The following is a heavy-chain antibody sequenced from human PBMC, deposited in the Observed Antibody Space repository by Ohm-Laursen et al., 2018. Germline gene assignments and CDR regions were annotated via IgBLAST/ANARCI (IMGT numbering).Heavy chain of an antibody. J-gene: IGHJ6*02. Sequence: SLRLSCTASGFTFDEYAMHWVRQAPGKGLEWVSGISRNSGSIGYADSVKGRFTISRDNAKDSLYLQMNSLRAEDTALYYCAREFQPGFWSGYANYYYGMDVWGQGTTVTVSS. V-gene: IGHV3-9*01. CDR3: AREFQPGFWSGYANYYYGMDV. CDR1: GFTFDEYA. D-gene: IGHD3-3*01. CDR2: ISRNSGSI.